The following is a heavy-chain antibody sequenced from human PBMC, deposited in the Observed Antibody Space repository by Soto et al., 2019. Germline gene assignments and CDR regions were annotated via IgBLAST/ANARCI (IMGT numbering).Heavy chain of an antibody. Sequence: GGSLRLSCAASGFTFSSYGMHWVRQAPGKGLEWVAVIWYDGSNKYYADSVKGRFTISRDNSKNTLYLQMNSLRAEDTAVYYCVRAAIGGELFFFDYWGQGTLVTVSS. V-gene: IGHV3-33*01. CDR3: VRAAIGGELFFFDY. D-gene: IGHD3-10*01. CDR2: IWYDGSNK. CDR1: GFTFSSYG. J-gene: IGHJ4*02.